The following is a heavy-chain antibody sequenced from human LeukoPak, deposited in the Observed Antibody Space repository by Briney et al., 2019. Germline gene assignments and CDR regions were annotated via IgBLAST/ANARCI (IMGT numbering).Heavy chain of an antibody. CDR3: ARQGNWFDP. CDR2: INPNSGGT. Sequence: ASVKVSCKASGGTFSSYAISWVRQAPGQGLEWMGWINPNSGGTNYAQKFQGRVTMTRDTSISTAYMELSRLRSDDTAVYYCARQGNWFDPWGQGTLVTVSS. J-gene: IGHJ5*02. CDR1: GGTFSSYA. V-gene: IGHV1-2*02.